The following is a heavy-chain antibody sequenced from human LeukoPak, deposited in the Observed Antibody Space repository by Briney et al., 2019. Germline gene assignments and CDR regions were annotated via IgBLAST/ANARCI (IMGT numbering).Heavy chain of an antibody. Sequence: GGSLGLSCAASGFTFSSYAMHWVRQAPGKGLEWVAVISYDGSNKYYADSVKGRFTISRDNSKNTLYLQMNSLRAEDTAVYYCARDQGYGLDYWGQGTLVTVSS. CDR1: GFTFSSYA. J-gene: IGHJ4*02. D-gene: IGHD5-18*01. CDR3: ARDQGYGLDY. V-gene: IGHV3-30-3*01. CDR2: ISYDGSNK.